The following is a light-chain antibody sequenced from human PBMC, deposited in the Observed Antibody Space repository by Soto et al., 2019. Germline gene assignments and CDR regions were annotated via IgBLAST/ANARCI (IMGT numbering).Light chain of an antibody. Sequence: QSALTQPPSASGSPGQSVTISCTETSSDVGGYNYVSWYQHHPGKAPKLMIYEVSKRPSGVPDRFSGSKSGNTASLTVSGLQAEDEGDYYCSSNAGSNNVVFGGGTKLTVL. CDR3: SSNAGSNNVV. CDR1: SSDVGGYNY. CDR2: EVS. J-gene: IGLJ2*01. V-gene: IGLV2-8*01.